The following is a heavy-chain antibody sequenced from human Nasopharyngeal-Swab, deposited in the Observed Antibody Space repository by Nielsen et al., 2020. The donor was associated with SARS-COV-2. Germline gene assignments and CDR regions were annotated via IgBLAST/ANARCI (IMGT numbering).Heavy chain of an antibody. CDR1: GYNFTTYD. CDR3: ARGGYSSSWYVSGWFDP. V-gene: IGHV1-8*01. CDR2: MNPNSGNT. D-gene: IGHD6-13*01. J-gene: IGHJ5*02. Sequence: ASVKVSCKASGYNFTTYDFNWVRQATGQGLEWMGWMNPNSGNTGYAQKFQGRVTMTRNTSIRTAYMELSSLRSEDTAVYYCARGGYSSSWYVSGWFDPWGQGTLVTVSS.